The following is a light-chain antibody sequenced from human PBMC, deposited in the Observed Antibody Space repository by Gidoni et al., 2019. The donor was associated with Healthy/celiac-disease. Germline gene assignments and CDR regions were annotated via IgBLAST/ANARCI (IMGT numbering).Light chain of an antibody. V-gene: IGKV4-1*01. CDR2: WAS. CDR1: QSVLSSSNNKNY. Sequence: DIVMTQSPDSLAVSLGARATINCKSSQSVLSSSNNKNYLAWYQQKPGQPPKLLIYWASTRESGVPDRFSGSGSGTDFTLTISSLQAEDVAVYYCQQYDSTPRTFGQGTKVEIK. J-gene: IGKJ1*01. CDR3: QQYDSTPRT.